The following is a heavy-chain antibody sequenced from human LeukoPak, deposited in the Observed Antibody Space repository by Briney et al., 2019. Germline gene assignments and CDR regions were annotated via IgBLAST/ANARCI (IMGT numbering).Heavy chain of an antibody. V-gene: IGHV4-59*08. CDR3: ARLAAFSMDV. Sequence: SETLSLTCTISGGSMSTYYWTWIRQPPGKGLEWIGYIHSSGSANHKPSLKSRVTISVDTSKNQFSLKLTSVSAADTAVYYCARLAAFSMDVWGKGTSVTVSS. CDR2: IHSSGSA. J-gene: IGHJ6*04. CDR1: GGSMSTYY.